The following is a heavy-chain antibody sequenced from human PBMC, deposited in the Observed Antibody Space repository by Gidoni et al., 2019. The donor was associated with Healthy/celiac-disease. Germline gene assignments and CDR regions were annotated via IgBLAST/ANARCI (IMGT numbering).Heavy chain of an antibody. J-gene: IGHJ4*02. D-gene: IGHD3-3*01. CDR1: GGSISSRSYY. CDR3: ARGTLGYDFWSGCPFFDY. V-gene: IGHV4-39*01. CDR2: IYYSGST. Sequence: QLQLQESGPGLVTPSETLSLTCTVSGGSISSRSYYWGWIRQPPGKGLEWIGSIYYSGSTYYNPSLKSRVTISVDTSKNQFSLKLSSVTAADTAVYYCARGTLGYDFWSGCPFFDYWGQGTLVTVSS.